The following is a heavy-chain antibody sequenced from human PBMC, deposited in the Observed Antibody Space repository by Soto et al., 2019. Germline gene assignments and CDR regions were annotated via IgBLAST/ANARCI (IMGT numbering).Heavy chain of an antibody. V-gene: IGHV3-74*01. CDR1: ESTFSSYW. CDR2: LNEDGSFT. J-gene: IGHJ4*02. Sequence: EVQLVESGGGLVRPGGSLRLSCVASESTFSSYWMHWVRQTPGKGLVWVSRLNEDGSFTSYADSVQGRFTIFRDNAKKTLYLQMNSLKGEDTAIYYCAKQTGTWVDSAIDFWGLGTQVTVSS. CDR3: AKQTGTWVDSAIDF. D-gene: IGHD3-9*01.